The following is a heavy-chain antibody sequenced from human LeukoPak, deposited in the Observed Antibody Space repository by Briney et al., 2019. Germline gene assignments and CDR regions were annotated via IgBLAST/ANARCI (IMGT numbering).Heavy chain of an antibody. Sequence: GGSLRLSCAASGFTFDDYGMSWVRQAPGKGLEWVSGISWNSGSIGYADSVKGRFTISRDNAKNSLYLQMNSLRAEDTALYYCAKASSIAAADMDVWGKGTTVTISS. CDR2: ISWNSGSI. CDR3: AKASSIAAADMDV. D-gene: IGHD6-13*01. J-gene: IGHJ6*04. CDR1: GFTFDDYG. V-gene: IGHV3-9*01.